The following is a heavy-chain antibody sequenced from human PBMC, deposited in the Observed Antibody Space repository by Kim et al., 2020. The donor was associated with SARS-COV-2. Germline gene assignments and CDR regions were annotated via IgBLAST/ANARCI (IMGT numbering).Heavy chain of an antibody. CDR2: IYYSGST. V-gene: IGHV4-30-4*01. CDR3: ASYGGNSYAFDI. Sequence: SETLSLTCTVSGGSISSGDYYWSWIRQPPGKGLEWIGYIYYSGSTYYNPSLKSRVTISVDTSKNQFSLKLSSVTAADTAVYYCASYGGNSYAFDIWGQGTMVTVSS. J-gene: IGHJ3*02. CDR1: GGSISSGDYY. D-gene: IGHD4-17*01.